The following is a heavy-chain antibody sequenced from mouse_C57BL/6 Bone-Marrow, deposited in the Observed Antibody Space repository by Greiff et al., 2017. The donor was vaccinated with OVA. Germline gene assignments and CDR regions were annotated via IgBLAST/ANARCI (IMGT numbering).Heavy chain of an antibody. V-gene: IGHV3-1*01. CDR1: GYSITSGYD. J-gene: IGHJ3*01. CDR2: ISYSGST. D-gene: IGHD2-4*01. CDR3: ALYDYDGAWFAY. Sequence: EVHLVESGPGMVKPSQSLSLTCTVTGYSITSGYDWHWIRHFPGNKLEWMGYISYSGSTNYNPSLKRRISITHDTSKNHFFLKLNSVTTEDTATYYCALYDYDGAWFAYWGQGTLVTVSA.